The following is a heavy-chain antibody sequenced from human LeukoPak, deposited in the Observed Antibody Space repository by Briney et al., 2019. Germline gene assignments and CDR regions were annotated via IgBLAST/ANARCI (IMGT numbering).Heavy chain of an antibody. V-gene: IGHV3-23*01. J-gene: IGHJ4*02. CDR3: AKGSGGSSYSSLDY. Sequence: GGSLRLSCAASGFTLSTFAMRWVRQVPGEGLEGVSSISSSGDSPYYADPAKGRFSTSRDNSKSTLYLQMNSLSAEDTAVYYCAKGSGGSSYSSLDYWGQGALVTVSS. D-gene: IGHD2-21*01. CDR2: ISSSGDSP. CDR1: GFTLSTFA.